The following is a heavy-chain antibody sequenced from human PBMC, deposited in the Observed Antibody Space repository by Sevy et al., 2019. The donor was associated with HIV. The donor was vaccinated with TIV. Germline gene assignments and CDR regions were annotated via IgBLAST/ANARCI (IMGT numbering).Heavy chain of an antibody. D-gene: IGHD6-6*01. V-gene: IGHV1-69*13. CDR1: GGTFSSYA. Sequence: ASVKVSCKASGGTFSSYAISWVRQAPGQGLEWMGGIIPIFGTANYAQKFQGRVTITADESTSTAYMELSSLRSEDTAVYYCARGRDGSSPLHWFDPWGQGTLVTVSS. J-gene: IGHJ5*02. CDR2: IIPIFGTA. CDR3: ARGRDGSSPLHWFDP.